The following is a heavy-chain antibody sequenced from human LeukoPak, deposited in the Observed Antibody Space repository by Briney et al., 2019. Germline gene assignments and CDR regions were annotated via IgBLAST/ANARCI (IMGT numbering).Heavy chain of an antibody. V-gene: IGHV3-11*01. D-gene: IGHD3-9*01. CDR2: ISSSGSTI. CDR3: ARDPILTGYNWFDP. CDR1: GFTFSDYY. Sequence: PGGSLRLSCTASGFTFSDYYMNWIRQAPGKGLEWVSYISSSGSTIYYADSVKGRFTISRDNAKNSLYLQMNSLRAEDTAVYYCARDPILTGYNWFDPWGQGTLVTVSS. J-gene: IGHJ5*02.